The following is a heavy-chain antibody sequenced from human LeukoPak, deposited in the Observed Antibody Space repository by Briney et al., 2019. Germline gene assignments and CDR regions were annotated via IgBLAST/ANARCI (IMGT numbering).Heavy chain of an antibody. Sequence: PGGSLILSCAASGFTFSSYAMHWVRQAPGKGLEWVAVTSSDGNIKYYADSVKGRFTISRDNSKNTLYLQMNSLRGGDTGVYYCARDPVPATARHFDYWGQGTLVTVSS. CDR3: ARDPVPATARHFDY. V-gene: IGHV3-30-3*01. CDR1: GFTFSSYA. J-gene: IGHJ4*02. D-gene: IGHD1-1*01. CDR2: TSSDGNIK.